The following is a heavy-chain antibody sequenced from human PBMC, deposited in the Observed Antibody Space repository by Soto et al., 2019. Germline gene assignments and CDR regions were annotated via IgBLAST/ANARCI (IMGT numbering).Heavy chain of an antibody. CDR2: IIPIFGTA. J-gene: IGHJ4*02. V-gene: IGHV1-69*01. CDR1: GGTFSSYA. D-gene: IGHD4-4*01. CDR3: AREGRREGGDYTDDY. Sequence: QVQLVQSGAEVKKPGSSVKVSCKASGGTFSSYAISWVRQAPGQGLEWMGGIIPIFGTANYAQKFQGRVTITADESTSNAYMELSSLRSADTAVYYCAREGRREGGDYTDDYWGQGTLVTVSS.